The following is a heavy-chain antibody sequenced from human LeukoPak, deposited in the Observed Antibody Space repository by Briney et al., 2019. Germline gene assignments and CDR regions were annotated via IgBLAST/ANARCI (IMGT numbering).Heavy chain of an antibody. J-gene: IGHJ6*02. D-gene: IGHD3-10*01. CDR3: ARGGPPMVRDYYYYGMDV. CDR1: GGSISSYY. V-gene: IGHV4-34*01. Sequence: SETLSLTCTVSGGSISSYYWSWIRQPPGKGLEWIGEINHSGSTNYNPSLKSRVTISVDTSKNQFSLKLSSVTAADTAVYYCARGGPPMVRDYYYYGMDVWGQGTMVTVSS. CDR2: INHSGST.